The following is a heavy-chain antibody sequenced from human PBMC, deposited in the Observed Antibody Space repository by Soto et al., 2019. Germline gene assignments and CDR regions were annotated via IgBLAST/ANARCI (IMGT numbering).Heavy chain of an antibody. CDR1: GRTFTSHA. Sequence: GASVKVSCKASGRTFTSHAINWVREAPGQGLEWMGGIIPFFKATNYAQKFQGRVTITADDSTSTAYMDLSSLRSEDTAVYYCARDVTLNYYDSTYYYYALDVWGQGTTVTVSS. CDR2: IIPFFKAT. V-gene: IGHV1-69*13. CDR3: ARDVTLNYYDSTYYYYALDV. J-gene: IGHJ6*02. D-gene: IGHD3-22*01.